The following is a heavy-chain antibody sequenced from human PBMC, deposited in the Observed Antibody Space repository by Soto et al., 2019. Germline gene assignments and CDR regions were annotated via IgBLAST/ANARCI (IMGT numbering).Heavy chain of an antibody. Sequence: QVQLVQSGAEVKKPGASVKVSCKTSGYDFFKYNMHWVRQAPGQGLEWMGVINPNGGYTRHAQKFQGRVIMTRDTSLNIVYRELSGLTSADTAMYYCTRADSDVVILPDVRPLFDLWGQGALVTVSS. D-gene: IGHD2-21*02. J-gene: IGHJ4*02. CDR3: TRADSDVVILPDVRPLFDL. CDR2: INPNGGYT. V-gene: IGHV1-46*01. CDR1: GYDFFKYN.